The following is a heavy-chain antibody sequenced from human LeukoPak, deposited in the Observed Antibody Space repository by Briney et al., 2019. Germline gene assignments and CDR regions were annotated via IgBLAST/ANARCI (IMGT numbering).Heavy chain of an antibody. CDR2: ISAHNGNT. V-gene: IGHV1-18*01. Sequence: ASVKVSCKASGYTFTSYGISWVRQAPGQGLEWMGWISAHNGNTNYAQKLQGRVTMTTDTSTSTAYMELRSLRSDDTAVYYCARGYYYDSSGYFTTFDYWGQGTLVTVSS. CDR3: ARGYYYDSSGYFTTFDY. J-gene: IGHJ4*02. D-gene: IGHD3-22*01. CDR1: GYTFTSYG.